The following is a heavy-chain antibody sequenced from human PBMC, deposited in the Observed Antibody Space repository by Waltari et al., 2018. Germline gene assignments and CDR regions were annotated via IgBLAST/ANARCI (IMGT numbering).Heavy chain of an antibody. D-gene: IGHD4-4*01. CDR2: IIPIFGTA. Sequence: QVQLVQSGAAVKKPGSSVKVSCTASGGTFSSYPISWVRPAPGQGLEWRGGIIPIFGTANYAQKYQGRVTITADESTSTAYMELSSLRAEDTAVYYCARDRLQTMYNGFDPWGQGTLVTVSS. CDR3: ARDRLQTMYNGFDP. J-gene: IGHJ5*02. CDR1: GGTFSSYP. V-gene: IGHV1-69*01.